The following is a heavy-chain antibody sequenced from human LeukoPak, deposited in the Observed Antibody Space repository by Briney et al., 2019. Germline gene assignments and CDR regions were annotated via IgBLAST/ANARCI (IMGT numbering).Heavy chain of an antibody. CDR1: GFTLSIYA. Sequence: GGSLRLSCAASGFTLSIYARSWVPQTPGKGLEWGSSTTSGDGTSYYADSVKGRFTISRDNSENTLYLQLNSLRAEDSAVYYCARDRPNYYGSDGHYYRRDGDYWGQGTLVTVSS. D-gene: IGHD3-22*01. CDR2: TTSGDGTS. J-gene: IGHJ4*02. V-gene: IGHV3-23*01. CDR3: ARDRPNYYGSDGHYYRRDGDY.